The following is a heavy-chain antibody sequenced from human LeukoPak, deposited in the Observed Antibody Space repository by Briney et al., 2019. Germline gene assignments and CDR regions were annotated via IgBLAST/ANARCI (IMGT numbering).Heavy chain of an antibody. CDR1: GYTFTTYA. J-gene: IGHJ5*02. CDR2: INAGNGNT. Sequence: ASVKVSCKASGYTFTTYAMHWVRQAPGQRLEWMGWINAGNGNTKYSQEFQGRVTITRDTSASTAYMKLSSLRSEDMAVYYCARGGGNYYDSSGYGNWLDPWGQGTLVTVSS. V-gene: IGHV1-3*03. D-gene: IGHD3-22*01. CDR3: ARGGGNYYDSSGYGNWLDP.